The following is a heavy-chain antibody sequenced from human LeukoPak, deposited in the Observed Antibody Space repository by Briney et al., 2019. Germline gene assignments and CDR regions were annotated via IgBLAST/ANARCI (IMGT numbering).Heavy chain of an antibody. V-gene: IGHV3-30*04. CDR1: GFTFSSYA. J-gene: IGHJ4*02. CDR2: ISYDGSNK. D-gene: IGHD1/OR15-1a*01. CDR3: TADFDY. Sequence: GGSLRLSCAASGFTFSSYAMHWVRQAPGKGLEWVAVISYDGSNKYYADSVKGRFTISRDNSKNTLYLQMNSLRAEDTGVYYGTADFDYCGQGTLVTVSS.